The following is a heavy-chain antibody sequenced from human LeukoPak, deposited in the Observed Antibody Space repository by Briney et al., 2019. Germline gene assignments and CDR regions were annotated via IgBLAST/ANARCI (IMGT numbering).Heavy chain of an antibody. J-gene: IGHJ4*02. CDR1: GGSISSYY. CDR2: IYYSGST. V-gene: IGHV4-59*01. D-gene: IGHD3-10*01. CDR3: ARGDYYGSGATGGYYFDY. Sequence: SETLSLTCTVSGGSISSYYWSWIRQPPGKGLEWIGYIYYSGSTNYNPSLKSRVTISVDTPKNQFSLKLSSVTAADTAVYYCARGDYYGSGATGGYYFDYWGQGTLVTVSS.